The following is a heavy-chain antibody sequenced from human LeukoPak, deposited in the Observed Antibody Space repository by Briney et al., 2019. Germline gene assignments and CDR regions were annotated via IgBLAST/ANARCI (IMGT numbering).Heavy chain of an antibody. D-gene: IGHD2-2*01. J-gene: IGHJ5*02. CDR3: ARGAKYQLLRVRLYNWFDP. CDR2: INHSGST. CDR1: GGSFSGYY. Sequence: SETLSPTCAVYGGSFSGYYWSWIRQPPGKGLEWIGEINHSGSTNYNPSLKSRVTISVDTSKNQFSLKLSSVTAADTAVYYCARGAKYQLLRVRLYNWFDPWGQGTLVTVSS. V-gene: IGHV4-34*01.